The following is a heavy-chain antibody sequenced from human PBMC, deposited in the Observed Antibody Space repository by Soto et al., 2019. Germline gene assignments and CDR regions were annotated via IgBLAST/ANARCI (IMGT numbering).Heavy chain of an antibody. Sequence: ASVKVSCKASGGTFSSYTISWVRQAPGQGLEWMGRIIPILGIANYAQKFQGRVTITADKSTSTAYMELSSLRSEDTAVYYCASKDGDYAEFDYWGQGTLVTVSS. CDR2: IIPILGIA. D-gene: IGHD4-17*01. CDR1: GGTFSSYT. V-gene: IGHV1-69*02. J-gene: IGHJ4*02. CDR3: ASKDGDYAEFDY.